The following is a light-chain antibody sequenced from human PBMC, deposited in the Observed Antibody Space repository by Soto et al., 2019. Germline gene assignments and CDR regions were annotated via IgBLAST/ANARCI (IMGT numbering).Light chain of an antibody. Sequence: DIQMTQSPSSVSASLGDRVTITCRASQSINNYLNWYQQEEGKAPKLLIYAATSLQSGVPSRFSGSGSGTEFTLTISSLQPGDFATYYCQQSYNSPYTFGLGTKVDIK. CDR2: AAT. CDR3: QQSYNSPYT. CDR1: QSINNY. J-gene: IGKJ2*01. V-gene: IGKV1-39*01.